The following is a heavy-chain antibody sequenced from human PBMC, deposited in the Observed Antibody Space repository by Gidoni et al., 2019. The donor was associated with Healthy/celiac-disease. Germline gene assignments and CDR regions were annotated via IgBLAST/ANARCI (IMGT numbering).Heavy chain of an antibody. V-gene: IGHV4-34*01. J-gene: IGHJ5*02. CDR3: ARNRRTLISLSGLGYNWFDP. Sequence: QVQLQQWGAGLLKPSETLSLTCAAYGGSFRDYYLHWIRKAAGKGLEWIGHISDTGTTVYNPSLKSRVSISVDTSKNQFSLRLHSVTAADTAVYYCARNRRTLISLSGLGYNWFDPWGQGTLVTVSS. CDR1: GGSFRDYY. CDR2: ISDTGTT. D-gene: IGHD3-3*01.